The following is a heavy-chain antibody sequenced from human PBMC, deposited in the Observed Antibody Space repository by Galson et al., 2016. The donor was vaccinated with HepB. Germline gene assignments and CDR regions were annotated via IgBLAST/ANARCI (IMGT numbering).Heavy chain of an antibody. D-gene: IGHD6-19*01. V-gene: IGHV3-23*01. CDR3: AKKLLVAGTATYVFDN. J-gene: IGHJ4*02. CDR1: GFPFSTYG. CDR2: ISGSGGSI. Sequence: SLRLSCAASGFPFSTYGMSWVRQAPGKGLEWVSGISGSGGSIYSADSVKGRFTISRDNSKNTLYLQMNSLRADDTAVYYCAKKLLVAGTATYVFDNWGQGTLVTVSS.